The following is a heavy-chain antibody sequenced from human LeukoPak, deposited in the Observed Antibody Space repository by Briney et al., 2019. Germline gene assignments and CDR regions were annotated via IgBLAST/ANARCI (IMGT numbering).Heavy chain of an antibody. J-gene: IGHJ6*02. CDR2: IYYSGST. CDR1: GGSISSSSYY. D-gene: IGHD3-9*01. V-gene: IGHV4-39*07. CDR3: ARDYILTDHYYYYGMDV. Sequence: SETLSLTCTVSGGSISSSSYYWGWIRQPPGKGLEWIGSIYYSGSTYYNPSLKSRVTISIDTSKNQFSLKLSSVTAADTAVYYCARDYILTDHYYYYGMDVWGQGTTATVSS.